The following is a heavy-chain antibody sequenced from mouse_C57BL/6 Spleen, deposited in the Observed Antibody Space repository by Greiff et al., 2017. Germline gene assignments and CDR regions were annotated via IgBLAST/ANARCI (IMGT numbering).Heavy chain of an antibody. CDR2: IDPANGNT. CDR1: GFNIKNTY. J-gene: IGHJ1*03. D-gene: IGHD4-1*01. CDR3: ARSSWDVGWYFDV. V-gene: IGHV14-3*01. Sequence: EVKLVESVAELVRPGASVKLSCTASGFNIKNTYMHWVKQRPEQGLEWIGRIDPANGNTKYAPKFQGKATITADTSSTTAYLQLSSLTSADTAIYYCARSSWDVGWYFDVWGTGTTVTVSS.